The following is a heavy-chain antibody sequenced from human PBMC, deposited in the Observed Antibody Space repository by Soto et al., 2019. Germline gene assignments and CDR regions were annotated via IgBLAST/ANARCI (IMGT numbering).Heavy chain of an antibody. CDR1: GGSISSGGCY. D-gene: IGHD6-25*01. V-gene: IGHV4-31*03. Sequence: PSETLALTCTVSGGSISSGGCYWSWILQHPGKGLEWIAYIYYSGITYYNPSVKSRLTISVDTSKNHFSLNLNSVAASDTAVYYCVSQRTNVITQAYFDYWGPGALVTVSS. CDR2: IYYSGIT. CDR3: VSQRTNVITQAYFDY. J-gene: IGHJ4*02.